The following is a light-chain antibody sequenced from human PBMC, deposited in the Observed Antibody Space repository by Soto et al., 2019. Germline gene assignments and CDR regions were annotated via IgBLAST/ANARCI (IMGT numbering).Light chain of an antibody. CDR2: GAS. J-gene: IGKJ2*01. Sequence: EIVLTQSPATLSLSPGERATLSCRASQRVSSSYLAWYQQKPGQAPRLLIYGASTRATGIPDRFSGSGSGTDFTLTISRLEPEDFAVYFCQRYGSSPPFTFGQGTKVHIK. CDR1: QRVSSSY. CDR3: QRYGSSPPFT. V-gene: IGKV3-20*01.